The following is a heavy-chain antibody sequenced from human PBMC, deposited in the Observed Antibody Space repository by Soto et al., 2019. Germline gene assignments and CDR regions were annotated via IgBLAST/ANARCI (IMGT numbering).Heavy chain of an antibody. CDR3: AKDLGYYDSSGYSLDY. CDR1: GFTFSSYG. CDR2: ISYDGSNK. Sequence: GGSLRLSCAASGFTFSSYGMHWVRQAPGKGLEWVAVISYDGSNKYYADSVKGRFTISRDNSKNTLYLQMNSLRAEDTAVYYCAKDLGYYDSSGYSLDYWGQGTLVTVSS. V-gene: IGHV3-30*18. D-gene: IGHD3-22*01. J-gene: IGHJ4*02.